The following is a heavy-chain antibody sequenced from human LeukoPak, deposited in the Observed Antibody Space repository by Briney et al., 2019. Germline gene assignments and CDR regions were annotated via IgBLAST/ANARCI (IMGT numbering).Heavy chain of an antibody. D-gene: IGHD2-15*01. CDR3: ARHCSGGSCYSWSYYYYGMDV. CDR1: GGSFSGYY. CDR2: INHSGST. V-gene: IGHV4-34*01. J-gene: IGHJ6*02. Sequence: PSETLSLTCAVYGGSFSGYYWSWIRQPPGKGLEWIGEINHSGSTNYNPSLKGRVTISVDTSKNQFSLKLSSVTAADTAVYYCARHCSGGSCYSWSYYYYGMDVWGQGTTVTVSS.